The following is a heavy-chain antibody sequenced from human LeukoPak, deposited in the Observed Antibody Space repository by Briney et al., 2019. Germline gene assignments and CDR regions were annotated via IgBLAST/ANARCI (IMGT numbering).Heavy chain of an antibody. Sequence: GASVKVSCKASGYTFTSYYMHWVRQAPGQGLEWMGIINPSGGSTSYAQKFQGRVTMTRDTSTSTVYMELSSLRSEDTAVYYCARDYYDILTGYYKGYSFDYWGQGTLVTVSS. J-gene: IGHJ4*02. V-gene: IGHV1-46*01. CDR3: ARDYYDILTGYYKGYSFDY. CDR2: INPSGGST. D-gene: IGHD3-9*01. CDR1: GYTFTSYY.